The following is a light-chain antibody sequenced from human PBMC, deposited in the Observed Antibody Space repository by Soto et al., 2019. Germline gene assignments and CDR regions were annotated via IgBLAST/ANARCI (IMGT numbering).Light chain of an antibody. CDR1: QSVSSY. V-gene: IGKV3-11*01. J-gene: IGKJ4*01. CDR2: DTS. CDR3: QQRSNWPFLT. Sequence: DIVLPQSPATLSLSPGERANLSCRASQSVSSYLAWYQQQPGQAHRLLIYDTSNRATGIQARFSGSWSGTDFILILSSLEPEEIAAYYSQQRSNWPFLTFGGGTKGELK.